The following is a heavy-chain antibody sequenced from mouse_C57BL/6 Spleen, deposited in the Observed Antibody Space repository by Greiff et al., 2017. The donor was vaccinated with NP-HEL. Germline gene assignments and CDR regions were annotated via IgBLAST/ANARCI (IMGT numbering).Heavy chain of an antibody. V-gene: IGHV1-54*01. CDR3: ARSGITTVVDY. CDR1: GYAFTNYL. J-gene: IGHJ4*01. D-gene: IGHD1-1*01. Sequence: QVQLQQSGAELVRPGTSVKVSCKASGYAFTNYLIEWVKQRPGQGLEWIGVINPGSGGTSYNEKFKGKATLTADKSSSTAYMQLSSLTSEDSAVYFCARSGITTVVDYWGQGTSVTVSS. CDR2: INPGSGGT.